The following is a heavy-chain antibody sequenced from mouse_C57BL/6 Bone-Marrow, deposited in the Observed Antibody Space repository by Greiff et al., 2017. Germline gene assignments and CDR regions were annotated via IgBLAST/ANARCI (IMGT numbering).Heavy chain of an antibody. CDR1: GYTFTSYW. Sequence: QVQLQQSGAELVKPGASVKLSCKASGYTFTSYWMHWVKQRPGQGLEWIGMIHPNSGSTNYNEKFKSKATMTVDKSASTAYRQLSSQTSEDSAVYYCARRAPFYYGNSYYLYYWGQGTTLTVSS. D-gene: IGHD2-1*01. CDR3: ARRAPFYYGNSYYLYY. CDR2: IHPNSGST. V-gene: IGHV1-64*01. J-gene: IGHJ2*01.